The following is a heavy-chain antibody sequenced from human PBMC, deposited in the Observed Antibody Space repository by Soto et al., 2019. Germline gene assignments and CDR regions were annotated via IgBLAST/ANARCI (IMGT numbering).Heavy chain of an antibody. J-gene: IGHJ4*02. Sequence: QVQLVQSGAEVKKPGSSVKVSCKASGGTFSSYAITWVRQAPGQGLEWMGGIIPIFPTANYAQKFQGRVRITADESTNTPYMELSSLRSEDTAVYYCVGGWGNRCWYPFDYWGQGTMVNV. V-gene: IGHV1-69*01. CDR3: VGGWGNRCWYPFDY. D-gene: IGHD6-13*01. CDR2: IIPIFPTA. CDR1: GGTFSSYA.